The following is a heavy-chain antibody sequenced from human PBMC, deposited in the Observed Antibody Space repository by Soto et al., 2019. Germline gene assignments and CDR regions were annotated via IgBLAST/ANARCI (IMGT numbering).Heavy chain of an antibody. CDR3: AKSRFDHLYFDR. CDR1: GFTVTNSY. D-gene: IGHD3-3*01. V-gene: IGHV3-53*01. CDR2: VYTSGRT. J-gene: IGHJ4*02. Sequence: PGGSLRLSCSASGFTVTNSYMAWVRQAPGQGLEWVSVVYTSGRTYHADSVKGRFTVSRDISTNMFFLQMNKLSAEDMATYYCAKSRFDHLYFDRWGRGTLVTLSS.